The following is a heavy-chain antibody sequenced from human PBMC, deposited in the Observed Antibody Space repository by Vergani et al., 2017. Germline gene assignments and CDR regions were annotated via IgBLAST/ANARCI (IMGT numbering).Heavy chain of an antibody. CDR3: VRVKGSNWNDHLYDI. Sequence: VQLEESGGGVVQPGRSLRLSCAGSGFTLSSHAMHWVRQAPGKGLEWVGRIRNKANDYTTQYAASVKGRFTISRDDSKSYLYLQMNSRQTEDTALYYCVRVKGSNWNDHLYDIWGQGTLVTVS. CDR2: IRNKANDYTT. CDR1: GFTLSSHA. V-gene: IGHV3-72*01. J-gene: IGHJ3*02. D-gene: IGHD1-1*01.